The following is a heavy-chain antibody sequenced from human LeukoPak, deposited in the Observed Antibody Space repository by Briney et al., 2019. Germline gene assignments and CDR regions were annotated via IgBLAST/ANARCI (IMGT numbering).Heavy chain of an antibody. V-gene: IGHV3-30-3*01. D-gene: IGHD2-2*01. CDR2: VSTDGSNQ. CDR1: GFTFRSFA. J-gene: IGHJ4*02. Sequence: GGSLRLSCAASGFTFRSFAMHWVRQAPGKGLEWVAVVSTDGSNQYYVDSVKGRFTISRDNSKNTLYLQMNSLRVEDTAVYYCAKELAPYYQLHQDWGQGTLVTVSS. CDR3: AKELAPYYQLHQD.